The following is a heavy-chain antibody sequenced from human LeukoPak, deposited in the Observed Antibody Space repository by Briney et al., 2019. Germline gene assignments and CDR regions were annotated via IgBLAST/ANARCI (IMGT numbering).Heavy chain of an antibody. Sequence: SETLSLTCSVSGGSFSTYYWSWIRQPPGKGLEWIGYIYYSGSTDYNPSLKSRVTILVDTSKNQFSLKLSSVTAADTAVYYCARGRYSYGYNWFDPWGQGTLVTVSS. J-gene: IGHJ5*02. CDR1: GGSFSTYY. V-gene: IGHV4-59*08. D-gene: IGHD5-18*01. CDR2: IYYSGST. CDR3: ARGRYSYGYNWFDP.